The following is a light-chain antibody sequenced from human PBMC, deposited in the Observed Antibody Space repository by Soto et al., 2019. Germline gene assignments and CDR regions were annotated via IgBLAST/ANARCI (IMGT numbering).Light chain of an antibody. CDR3: CSFGGGNKVL. Sequence: QSALTQPPSASGSPGQSVTISCTGTSSDVGGYNFVSWYQQHPGKVPKPMIYEVSKRPSGVPDRFSGSKSGNTASPTVSGLQAVDEADYYCCSFGGGNKVLFGGGTKLTVL. CDR1: SSDVGGYNF. J-gene: IGLJ3*02. V-gene: IGLV2-8*01. CDR2: EVS.